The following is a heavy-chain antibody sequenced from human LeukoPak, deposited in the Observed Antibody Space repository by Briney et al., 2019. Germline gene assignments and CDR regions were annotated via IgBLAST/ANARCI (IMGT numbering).Heavy chain of an antibody. V-gene: IGHV1-2*02. J-gene: IGHJ4*02. CDR2: INPNSGGT. CDR3: ARDPYDSSGYNGVYFDY. Sequence: ASVKVSCKASGYTFTGYYMHWVRQAPGQGLEWMGWINPNSGGTNYAQKFQGRVTMTRDTSISTAYMELSRLRSDDMAVYYCARDPYDSSGYNGVYFDYWGQGTLVTVSS. D-gene: IGHD3-22*01. CDR1: GYTFTGYY.